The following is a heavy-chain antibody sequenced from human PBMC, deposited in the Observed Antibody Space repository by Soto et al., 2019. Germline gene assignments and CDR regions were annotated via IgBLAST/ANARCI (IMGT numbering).Heavy chain of an antibody. Sequence: QTLSLTCVISGDSVSSNSAAWNWIRQSPSRGLEWLGRTYYRSKWYNDYAVSVKSRITINPDTSKNQFSLQLNSVAPEDTAVYYCAREALWYSSSWFDPWGQGTLVTVSS. CDR2: TYYRSKWYN. CDR3: AREALWYSSSWFDP. V-gene: IGHV6-1*01. CDR1: GDSVSSNSAA. D-gene: IGHD6-13*01. J-gene: IGHJ5*02.